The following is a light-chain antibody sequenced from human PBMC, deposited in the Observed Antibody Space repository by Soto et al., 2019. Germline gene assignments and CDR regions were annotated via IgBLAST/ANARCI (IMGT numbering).Light chain of an antibody. CDR3: LSHTGSRTL. CDR2: EVT. J-gene: IGLJ3*02. Sequence: QSALTQPASVSGSPGQSITISCTGASSDVGDYNYVSWYQEHPGPVPKLIIFEVTTRPSGVSDRFSGSRSGNTASLTISGLQAEDESDYYCLSHTGSRTLFGGGTKVTVL. CDR1: SSDVGDYNY. V-gene: IGLV2-14*01.